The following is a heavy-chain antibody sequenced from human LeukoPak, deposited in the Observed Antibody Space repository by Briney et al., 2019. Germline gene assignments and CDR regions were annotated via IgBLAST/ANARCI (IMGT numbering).Heavy chain of an antibody. CDR3: GRGVRGYSYGFDY. CDR1: GYSISSGYY. CDR2: IYHSGST. D-gene: IGHD5-18*01. Sequence: ASETLSLTCTVSGYSISSGYYWGWIRQPPGKGLEWIGSIYHSGSTYYNPSLKSRVTISVDTSKNQFSLKLSSVTAADTAVYYCGRGVRGYSYGFDYWGQGTLVTVSS. J-gene: IGHJ4*02. V-gene: IGHV4-38-2*02.